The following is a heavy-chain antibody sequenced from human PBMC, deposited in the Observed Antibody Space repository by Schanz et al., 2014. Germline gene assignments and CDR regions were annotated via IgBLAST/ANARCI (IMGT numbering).Heavy chain of an antibody. J-gene: IGHJ5*02. V-gene: IGHV3-23*03. CDR1: GFTFSSYA. D-gene: IGHD1-26*01. Sequence: EVQLVESGGGLIQPGGSLRLSCAASGFTFSSYAMSWVRQAPGRGLEWVSIIFTDGRTYYADSVKGRFTISRDNSKNTLYLQMNSLKIEDTAVYYCATASSPVREAGAGSSFHLWGQGTLVTVSP. CDR3: ATASSPVREAGAGSSFHL. CDR2: IIFTDGRT.